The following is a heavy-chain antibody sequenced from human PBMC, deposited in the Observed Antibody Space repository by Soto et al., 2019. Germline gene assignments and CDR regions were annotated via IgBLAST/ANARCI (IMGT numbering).Heavy chain of an antibody. Sequence: QITLKESGPTLVKPTQTLTLTCTFSAFSLSTGGVGVGWIRQPPGKALEWLALIYWDDDKRYSPSLRSRLTTTKETSKNQVVLTMTNMDPVDTATYYCIQSRCGGDCLQSYASYYYYGMDVWGQGTTVTVSS. CDR2: IYWDDDK. V-gene: IGHV2-5*02. D-gene: IGHD2-21*02. J-gene: IGHJ6*02. CDR3: IQSRCGGDCLQSYASYYYYGMDV. CDR1: AFSLSTGGVG.